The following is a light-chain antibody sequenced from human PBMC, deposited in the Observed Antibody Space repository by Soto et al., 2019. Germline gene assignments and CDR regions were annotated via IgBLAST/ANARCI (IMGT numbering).Light chain of an antibody. J-gene: IGKJ3*01. V-gene: IGKV1-5*03. Sequence: DIQMTQSPSTLSASVGDRVTITCRASQSIGSWLAWYQQKPGKAPKLLIYKASSLESGVPSRFSGSGSGTEFTLTISSLQPDDFATYYCHQYNSYPFTFGPGTKVDIK. CDR2: KAS. CDR1: QSIGSW. CDR3: HQYNSYPFT.